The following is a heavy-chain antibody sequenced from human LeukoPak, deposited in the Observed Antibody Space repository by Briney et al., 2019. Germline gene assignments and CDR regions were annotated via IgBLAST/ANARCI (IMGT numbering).Heavy chain of an antibody. D-gene: IGHD3-10*01. V-gene: IGHV4-59*01. J-gene: IGHJ4*02. CDR3: ARVRGSYYNY. Sequence: SETLSLTCTASGGSISSYYWSWIRQPPGKGLEWIGYIYYSGSTSYNPSLKSRVTISVDTSKNQFSLKLNSVTAADTAVYYCARVRGSYYNYWGQGTLVTVSS. CDR1: GGSISSYY. CDR2: IYYSGST.